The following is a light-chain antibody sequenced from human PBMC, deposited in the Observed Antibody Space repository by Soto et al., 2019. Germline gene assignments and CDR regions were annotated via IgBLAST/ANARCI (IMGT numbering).Light chain of an antibody. CDR3: ASWDDSLNGVV. CDR2: SDN. Sequence: QSVLTQPPSASGTPGQRVPISCSGSFSNVGINTVNWYQQLPGTAPKLLIYSDNQRPSGVPDRFSGSKSGTSASLAISGLQSEDAADYYCASWDDSLNGVVFGGGTKVTVL. J-gene: IGLJ2*01. CDR1: FSNVGINT. V-gene: IGLV1-44*01.